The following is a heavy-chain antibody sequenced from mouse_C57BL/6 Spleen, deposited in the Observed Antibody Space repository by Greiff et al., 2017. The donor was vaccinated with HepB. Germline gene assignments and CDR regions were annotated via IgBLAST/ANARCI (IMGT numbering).Heavy chain of an antibody. J-gene: IGHJ4*01. CDR2: ISYDGSN. D-gene: IGHD1-1*01. Sequence: EVKLMESGPGLVKPSQSLSLTCSVTGYSITSGYYWNWIRQFPGNKLEWMGYISYDGSNNYNPSLKNRISITRDTSKNQFFLKLNSVTTEDTATYYCARLTTVSYAMDYWGQGTSVTVSS. CDR3: ARLTTVSYAMDY. V-gene: IGHV3-6*01. CDR1: GYSITSGYY.